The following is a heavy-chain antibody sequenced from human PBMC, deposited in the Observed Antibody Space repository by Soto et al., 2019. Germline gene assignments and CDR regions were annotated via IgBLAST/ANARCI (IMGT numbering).Heavy chain of an antibody. CDR3: ARVPIVVVPAAIRSDYYYGMGV. D-gene: IGHD2-2*02. CDR2: IYYSGST. Sequence: SETLSRTCTVSGGSISSYYWSWIRQPPGKGLEWIGYIYYSGSTNYNPSLKSRVTISVDSSKNQCSLRLSSLTAADKALYYCARVPIVVVPAAIRSDYYYGMGVWRQGTRVTVSS. V-gene: IGHV4-59*01. J-gene: IGHJ6*01. CDR1: GGSISSYY.